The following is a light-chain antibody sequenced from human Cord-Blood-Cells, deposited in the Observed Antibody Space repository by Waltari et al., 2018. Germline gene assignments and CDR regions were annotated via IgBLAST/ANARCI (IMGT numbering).Light chain of an antibody. Sequence: QSALTQPASVSGSPGQSITISCTGTSSDVGGYNYVSWYQQHPGKAPKLMIYEVSNRPSGVSNRFSRSKSGNTASLTISGLQAEDEADYYCSSYTSSSTNVVFGGGTKLTVL. V-gene: IGLV2-14*01. CDR1: SSDVGGYNY. CDR2: EVS. J-gene: IGLJ2*01. CDR3: SSYTSSSTNVV.